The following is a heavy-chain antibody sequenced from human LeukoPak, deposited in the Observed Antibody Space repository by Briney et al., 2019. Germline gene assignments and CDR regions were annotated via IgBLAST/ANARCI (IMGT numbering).Heavy chain of an antibody. V-gene: IGHV4-59*01. Sequence: SETLSLTCTVSGGSISSYYWSWVRQAPGKGLEWVGYIYYSGSTNYTPSLKSRVTISVDTSKNQFSLKLSSVTAADTAVYYCARDRGTYLSFDYWGQGTLVTVSS. CDR3: ARDRGTYLSFDY. J-gene: IGHJ4*02. CDR1: GGSISSYY. D-gene: IGHD1-1*01. CDR2: IYYSGST.